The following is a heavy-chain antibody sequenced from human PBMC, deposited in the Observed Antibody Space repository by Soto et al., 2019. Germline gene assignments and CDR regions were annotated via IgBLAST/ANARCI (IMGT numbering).Heavy chain of an antibody. Sequence: EVQLLESGGGLVQPGGSLRLSCAASGFTFSNYAMKWVRQAPGQGLEWVSVIGSGGDGIHYADSVKGRFTISRDNSKNTVNLQMNSRRAEDTAVYYCATYGQHLMDYWGQGTLLTVSS. D-gene: IGHD4-17*01. CDR1: GFTFSNYA. V-gene: IGHV3-23*01. CDR3: ATYGQHLMDY. CDR2: IGSGGDGI. J-gene: IGHJ4*02.